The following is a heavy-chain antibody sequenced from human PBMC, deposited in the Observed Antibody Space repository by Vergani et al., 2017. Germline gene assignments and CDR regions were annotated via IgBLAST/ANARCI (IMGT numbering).Heavy chain of an antibody. CDR1: GFTFSSYA. D-gene: IGHD6-13*01. J-gene: IGHJ4*02. CDR2: ISGSGGST. CDR3: AKTGGDIAAAGTQGFDY. V-gene: IGHV3-23*04. Sequence: EVQLVESGGGLVQPGGSLRLSCAASGFTFSSYAMSWVRQAPGKGLEWVSAISGSGGSTYYADSVKGRFTISRDNSKNTLYLQMNSLRAEDTAVYYCAKTGGDIAAAGTQGFDYWGQGTLVTVSS.